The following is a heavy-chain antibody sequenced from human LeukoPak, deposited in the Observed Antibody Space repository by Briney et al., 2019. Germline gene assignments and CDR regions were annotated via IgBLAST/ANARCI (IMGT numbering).Heavy chain of an antibody. D-gene: IGHD6-19*01. V-gene: IGHV4-39*01. Sequence: SETLSLTCTVSGGSVSSSYYYWGWIRQPPGKGLEWIGEIHQSGSTYYNPSLKSRVIISVDTSKNQFSLNLSSVTAADTAVHYCARQRGSGWSPFDSWGQGTLVTVSS. CDR2: IHQSGST. J-gene: IGHJ4*02. CDR1: GGSVSSSYYY. CDR3: ARQRGSGWSPFDS.